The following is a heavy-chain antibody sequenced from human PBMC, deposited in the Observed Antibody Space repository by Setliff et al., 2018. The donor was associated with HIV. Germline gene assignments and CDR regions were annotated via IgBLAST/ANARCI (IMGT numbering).Heavy chain of an antibody. Sequence: SETLSLTCTVSGGSISSGSYFWTWIRQPAGKGLEWIGRIYTSGSTNYNPSLKSRVTISVDTSKNQFSLKLSSVTAADTAVYYCARDGYSSSWYVISGSFDYWGQGILVTVSS. CDR2: IYTSGST. J-gene: IGHJ4*02. V-gene: IGHV4-61*02. CDR1: GGSISSGSYF. CDR3: ARDGYSSSWYVISGSFDY. D-gene: IGHD6-13*01.